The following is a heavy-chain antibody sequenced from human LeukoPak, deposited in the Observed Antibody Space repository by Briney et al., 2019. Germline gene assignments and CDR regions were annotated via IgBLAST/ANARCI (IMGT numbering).Heavy chain of an antibody. V-gene: IGHV1-3*01. D-gene: IGHD1-7*01. CDR1: GYTFTSYG. J-gene: IGHJ5*02. CDR2: INAGNGNT. Sequence: ASVKVSCKASGYTFTSYGISWVRQAPGQGLEWMGWINAGNGNTKYSQKFQGRVTITRDTSASTAYMELSSLRSEDTAVYYCASRSGTTSDWFDPWGQGTLVTVSS. CDR3: ASRSGTTSDWFDP.